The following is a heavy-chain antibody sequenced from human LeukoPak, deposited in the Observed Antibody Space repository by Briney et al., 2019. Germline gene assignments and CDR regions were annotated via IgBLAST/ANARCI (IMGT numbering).Heavy chain of an antibody. CDR1: GFTFSSYS. CDR2: FNPRSYI. CDR3: AREGGYCYGASCRFFDS. J-gene: IGHJ4*02. V-gene: IGHV3-21*01. D-gene: IGHD2-15*01. Sequence: PGGSLRLSCAASGFTFSSYSLNWVPQAPGKGLEWVSSFNPRSYIYSADSVKGRFTISRDNDKNSVYLQMNSLRAEDTAVYYCAREGGYCYGASCRFFDSWGQGTLLTVSS.